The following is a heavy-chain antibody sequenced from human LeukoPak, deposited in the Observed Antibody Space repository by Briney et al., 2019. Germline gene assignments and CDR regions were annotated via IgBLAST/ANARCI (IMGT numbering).Heavy chain of an antibody. CDR1: GFTFSDYY. V-gene: IGHV3-11*04. CDR2: ISSSSSNI. Sequence: GGSLRLSCAASGFTFSDYYMSWIRQAPGKGLEWVSYISSSSSNIFYADSFKGRFTISRDNAQNSLYLQMNSLRVEDTAVYYCAREGHLYYFDYWGQGTLVTVSS. D-gene: IGHD3-3*02. J-gene: IGHJ4*02. CDR3: AREGHLYYFDY.